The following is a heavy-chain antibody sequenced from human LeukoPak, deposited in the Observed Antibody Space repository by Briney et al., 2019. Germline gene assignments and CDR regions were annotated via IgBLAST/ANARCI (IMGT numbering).Heavy chain of an antibody. J-gene: IGHJ4*02. CDR3: AKDRGYTGYDSGGSDH. V-gene: IGHV3-23*01. D-gene: IGHD5-12*01. CDR1: GFTFSSYA. Sequence: PGGSLRLSCAASGFTFSSYAMSWVRQAPGKGLEWVSAISGSGGSTYYADSVKGRFTISRDNSKNTLYLQMNSLRAEDTAVYYCAKDRGYTGYDSGGSDHWGQGTLVTVSS. CDR2: ISGSGGST.